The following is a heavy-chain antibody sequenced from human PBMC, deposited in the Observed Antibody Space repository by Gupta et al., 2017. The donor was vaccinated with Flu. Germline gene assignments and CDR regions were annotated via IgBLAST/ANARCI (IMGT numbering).Heavy chain of an antibody. D-gene: IGHD4-11*01. J-gene: IGHJ5*02. CDR3: TRLGGFTVGYNWFDP. CDR1: TASLSGSY. CDR2: IDHSGGT. V-gene: IGHV4-34*01. Sequence: QVQLQQWGAGLLKPSETLSLTCAVYTASLSGSYWSWIRQPPGKGPEWIGEIDHSGGTNYNPSLKSRVTMSVDTSKNQFSLNLYSVTAADTAIYYCTRLGGFTVGYNWFDPWGQGTLVTVSS.